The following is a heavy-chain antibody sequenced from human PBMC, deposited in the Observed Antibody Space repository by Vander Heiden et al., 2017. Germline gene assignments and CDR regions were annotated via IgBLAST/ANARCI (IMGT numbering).Heavy chain of an antibody. J-gene: IGHJ4*02. CDR3: ATSPLTDYYGSGSYFFDY. CDR1: GFTFSSYS. Sequence: EVQLVESGGGLVKPGGSLRLSCAASGFTFSSYSMNWVRQAPGKGREWVSSISSSSSYIYYADSVKGRFTISRDNAKNSLYLQMNSLRAEDTAVYYCATSPLTDYYGSGSYFFDYWGQGTLVTVSS. D-gene: IGHD3-10*01. CDR2: ISSSSSYI. V-gene: IGHV3-21*01.